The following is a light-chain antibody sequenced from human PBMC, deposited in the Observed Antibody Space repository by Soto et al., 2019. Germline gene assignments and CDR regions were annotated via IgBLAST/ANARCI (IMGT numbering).Light chain of an antibody. CDR2: EGN. V-gene: IGLV2-23*01. CDR3: SSFAGSSTVI. J-gene: IGLJ2*01. Sequence: QSALTQPASVSGSLGQSITISCTGTRRDIGSYNLVSWYQQHPGKVPKVVIYEGNRRPSGISYRFSGSTSGNTASLTISGLQAEDQGDYYCSSFAGSSTVIFGGGTQLTVL. CDR1: RRDIGSYNL.